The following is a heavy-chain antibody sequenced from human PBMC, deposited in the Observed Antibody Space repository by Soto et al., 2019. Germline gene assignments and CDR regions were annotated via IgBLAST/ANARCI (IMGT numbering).Heavy chain of an antibody. D-gene: IGHD2-2*01. CDR1: GFTFSSYS. CDR3: ASPNPYCSSTSCYANYAFDI. CDR2: ISSSSSYI. V-gene: IGHV3-21*01. J-gene: IGHJ3*02. Sequence: GGSLRLSCAASGFTFSSYSMNWVRQAPGKGLEWVSSISSSSSYIYYADSVKGRFTISRDNAKNSLYLQMNSLRAEDTAVYYCASPNPYCSSTSCYANYAFDIWGQGTMVTVSS.